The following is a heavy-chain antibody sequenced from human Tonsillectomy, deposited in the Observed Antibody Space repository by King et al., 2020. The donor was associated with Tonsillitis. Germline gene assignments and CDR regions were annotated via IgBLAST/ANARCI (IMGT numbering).Heavy chain of an antibody. J-gene: IGHJ2*01. V-gene: IGHV3-21*01. CDR3: AREYCSTTAXXSXYFDL. D-gene: IGHD2-2*01. Sequence: VQLVESGGGLVKPGGSLRLSCAASGLTFSSYSMNWVRQAPGKGLEWVSSISSSSSYIYYADSVKGRFTVSRDNAKNSLYLQMNSLRAEDTAVYYCAREYCSTTAXXSXYFDLWGRGTLVTVSS. CDR1: GLTFSSYS. CDR2: ISSSSSYI.